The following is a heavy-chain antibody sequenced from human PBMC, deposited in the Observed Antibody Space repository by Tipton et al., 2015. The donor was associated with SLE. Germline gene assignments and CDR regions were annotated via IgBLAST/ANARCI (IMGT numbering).Heavy chain of an antibody. V-gene: IGHV4-59*11. J-gene: IGHJ3*02. CDR3: AGPIRQDGFDI. CDR1: RGSISSRY. D-gene: IGHD2-21*01. Sequence: TLSLTCTVSRGSISSRYWSWIRQPPGKGMEWIGYIDYSGSTNNNPSLKSRVTISVDTSKNQFSLKLSSVTAADTAMYYCAGPIRQDGFDIWRQGTIVIVSS. CDR2: IDYSGST.